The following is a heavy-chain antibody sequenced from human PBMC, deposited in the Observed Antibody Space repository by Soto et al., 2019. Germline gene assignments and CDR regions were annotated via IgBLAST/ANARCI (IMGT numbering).Heavy chain of an antibody. CDR1: GGSFSGYY. CDR3: ARTKGPMVRGVTFDY. Sequence: SSETLSLTCAVYGGSFSGYYWSWIRQPPGKGLEWIGEINHSGSTNYNPSLKSRVTISVDTSKNQFSLKLSSVTAADTAVYYCARTKGPMVRGVTFDYWGQGTLVTVSS. D-gene: IGHD3-10*01. J-gene: IGHJ4*02. V-gene: IGHV4-34*01. CDR2: INHSGST.